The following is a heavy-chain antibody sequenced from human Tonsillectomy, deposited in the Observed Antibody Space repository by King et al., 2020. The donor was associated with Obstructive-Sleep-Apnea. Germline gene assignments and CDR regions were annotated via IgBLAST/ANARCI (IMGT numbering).Heavy chain of an antibody. D-gene: IGHD3-3*01. CDR1: GFAFSSDG. J-gene: IGHJ6*02. V-gene: IGHV3-30*02. CDR3: ATLPNYDFWSAYSSGGRVDYGMDV. CDR2: IRYYGGNK. Sequence: QQQLVQSGGGVVQPGRSLRLSCAASGFAFSSDGIHWVRQAPGKGLVWGVFIRYYGGNKYYADCVKGRFTISRDNSKGTQYLQMDSLRPEDTAVYYCATLPNYDFWSAYSSGGRVDYGMDVWGQGTTVTVSS.